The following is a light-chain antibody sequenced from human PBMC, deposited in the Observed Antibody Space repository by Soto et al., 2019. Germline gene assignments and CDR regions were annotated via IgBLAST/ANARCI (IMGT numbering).Light chain of an antibody. Sequence: DIQTTQSPSSLSASVGDRVTITCQASQDISNYLNWYQQKPGKAPKLLIYDASNLETEVPSRFSGSGSGTDFTFTISSLQPEDIATYYCQQYDNPSLTFGGGTKVEIK. CDR1: QDISNY. CDR3: QQYDNPSLT. V-gene: IGKV1-33*01. CDR2: DAS. J-gene: IGKJ4*01.